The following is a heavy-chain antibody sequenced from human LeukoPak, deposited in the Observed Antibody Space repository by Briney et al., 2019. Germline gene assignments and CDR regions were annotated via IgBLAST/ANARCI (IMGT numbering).Heavy chain of an antibody. Sequence: EASVKVSCKASGYILTSNYMHWVRQAPGQGLEWMGIMNPSGGSTSYAQKFQGRVTMTRDTSTSTVYMELSSLRSEDTAVYYCVRYYGDYEGYFQHWGQGTLVTVSS. CDR2: MNPSGGST. J-gene: IGHJ1*01. CDR1: GYILTSNY. V-gene: IGHV1-46*01. D-gene: IGHD4-17*01. CDR3: VRYYGDYEGYFQH.